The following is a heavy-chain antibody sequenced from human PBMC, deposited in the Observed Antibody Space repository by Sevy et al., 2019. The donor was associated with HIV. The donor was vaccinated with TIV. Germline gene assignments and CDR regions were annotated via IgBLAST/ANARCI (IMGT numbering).Heavy chain of an antibody. CDR2: IYYDGST. J-gene: IGHJ3*02. V-gene: IGHV4-59*01. Sequence: SETLSLTCTVSGGSIGRYYWSWIRQSPGRGLEWIGYIYYDGSTNYNSSLKSRVTISLDTSKNQFSLSRNSVTGADTAVYYCARDAGNYHDSSNYYYVYAFDIWGQGTLVTVSS. CDR1: GGSIGRYY. D-gene: IGHD3-22*01. CDR3: ARDAGNYHDSSNYYYVYAFDI.